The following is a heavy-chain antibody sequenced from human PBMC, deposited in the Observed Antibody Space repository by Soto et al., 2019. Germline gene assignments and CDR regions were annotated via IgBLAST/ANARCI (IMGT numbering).Heavy chain of an antibody. Sequence: GGSLRLSFAASGFTFSSYGMHWVRQAPGKGLEWVAVILYDGSKKYYADSMKGRFTISRDNSKNTLYLQMNSLRAEDSALYYCAKDRGALRWSEEHYYFDYWGQGSLVTVSS. V-gene: IGHV3-30*18. D-gene: IGHD2-15*01. CDR1: GFTFSSYG. CDR2: ILYDGSKK. J-gene: IGHJ4*02. CDR3: AKDRGALRWSEEHYYFDY.